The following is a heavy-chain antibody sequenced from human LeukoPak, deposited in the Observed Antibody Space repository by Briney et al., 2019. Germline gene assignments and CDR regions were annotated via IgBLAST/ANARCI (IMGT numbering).Heavy chain of an antibody. Sequence: PGGSLRLSCAASGFTFSSYGMHWVRQAPGKGLEWVAFIRYDGSNKYYADSVKGRFTISRDNSKNTLYLQMNSLRAEDTAVYYCAKDGTYSSSTHFDYWGQGTLVTVSS. V-gene: IGHV3-30*02. CDR2: IRYDGSNK. CDR1: GFTFSSYG. D-gene: IGHD6-6*01. CDR3: AKDGTYSSSTHFDY. J-gene: IGHJ4*02.